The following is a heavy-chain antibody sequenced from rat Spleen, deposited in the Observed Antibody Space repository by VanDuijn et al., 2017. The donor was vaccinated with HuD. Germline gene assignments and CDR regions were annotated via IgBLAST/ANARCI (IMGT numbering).Heavy chain of an antibody. V-gene: IGHV2-27*01. CDR1: GFSLTSYH. J-gene: IGHJ2*01. CDR2: MWTGGNT. Sequence: QVQLKESEPDLVQPSQTLSLTCTVSGFSLTSYHVHWVRQPPGKGLEWMGIMWTGGNTAYNSPLKSRLSIRRDTSKSQIFLKMDTLQTEDTAIYYCTRDRLGAGFDYWGQGVMVTVSS. CDR3: TRDRLGAGFDY. D-gene: IGHD5-1*01.